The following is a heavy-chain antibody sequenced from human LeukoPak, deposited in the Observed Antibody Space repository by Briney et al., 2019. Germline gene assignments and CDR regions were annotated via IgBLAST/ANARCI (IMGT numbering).Heavy chain of an antibody. J-gene: IGHJ5*02. D-gene: IGHD2-15*01. CDR3: AREGGNTERWYNWFDP. V-gene: IGHV4-38-2*02. Sequence: SETLSLTCTVSGYSISSGYYWGWIRQPPGKGLEWIGSIYHSGSTYYNPSLKSRVTISVDTSKNQFSLKLSSVTAADTAVYYCAREGGNTERWYNWFDPWGQGTLVTVSS. CDR1: GYSISSGYY. CDR2: IYHSGST.